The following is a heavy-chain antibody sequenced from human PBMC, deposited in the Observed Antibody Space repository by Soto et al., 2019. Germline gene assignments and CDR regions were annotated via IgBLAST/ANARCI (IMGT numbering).Heavy chain of an antibody. Sequence: GASVKVSCKASGGTFSSYAISWVRQAPGQGLEWMGGIIPIFGTANYAQKFQGRVTITADESTSTAYMELSSLRSEDTAVYYCARKGENYYYGMDVWGQGTTVTVSS. CDR3: ARKGENYYYGMDV. J-gene: IGHJ6*02. V-gene: IGHV1-69*13. CDR2: IIPIFGTA. CDR1: GGTFSSYA.